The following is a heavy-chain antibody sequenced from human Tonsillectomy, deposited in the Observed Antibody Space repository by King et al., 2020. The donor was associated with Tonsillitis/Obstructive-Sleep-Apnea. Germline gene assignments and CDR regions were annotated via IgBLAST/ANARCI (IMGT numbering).Heavy chain of an antibody. Sequence: VQLVESGGGLVQPGGSLRLSCAASGFTFSSYAMSWVRPAPGKGREWVSAISGSGGSTYYADSVKGRFTISRDNSKNTLYLQMNSLRAEDTAVYYCAIGYYDFWSGYSPDLYYFDYWGQGTLVTVSS. CDR2: ISGSGGST. CDR3: AIGYYDFWSGYSPDLYYFDY. J-gene: IGHJ4*02. CDR1: GFTFSSYA. D-gene: IGHD3-3*01. V-gene: IGHV3-23*04.